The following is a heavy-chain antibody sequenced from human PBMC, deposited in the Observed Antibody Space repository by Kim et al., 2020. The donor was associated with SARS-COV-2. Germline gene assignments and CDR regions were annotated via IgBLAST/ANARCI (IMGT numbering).Heavy chain of an antibody. Sequence: SETLSLTCAVSGGSISSGGYSWSWIRQPPGKGLEWIGYIYHSGSTYYNPSLKSRVTISVDRSKNQFSLKLSSVTAADTAVYYCASSITGTPNYFDYWGQGTLVTVSS. CDR1: GGSISSGGYS. CDR3: ASSITGTPNYFDY. D-gene: IGHD1-7*01. V-gene: IGHV4-30-2*01. CDR2: IYHSGST. J-gene: IGHJ4*02.